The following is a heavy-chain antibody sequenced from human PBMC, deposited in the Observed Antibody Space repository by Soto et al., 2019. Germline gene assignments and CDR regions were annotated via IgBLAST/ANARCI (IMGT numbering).Heavy chain of an antibody. CDR1: GYTLTSYG. V-gene: IGHV1-18*01. D-gene: IGHD6-19*01. J-gene: IGHJ5*02. CDR3: ARELDSGWYSPNRSNWFDP. Sequence: GASVKVSCKASGYTLTSYGISWVRQAPGQGLERMGWISAYNGNTNYAQKLQGRVTMTTDTSTSTAYMELRSLRSDDTAVYYCARELDSGWYSPNRSNWFDPWGQGTLVTVSS. CDR2: ISAYNGNT.